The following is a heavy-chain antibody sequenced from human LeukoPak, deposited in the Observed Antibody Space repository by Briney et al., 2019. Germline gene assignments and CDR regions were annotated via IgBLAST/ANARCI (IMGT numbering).Heavy chain of an antibody. CDR1: GYSISSGYY. V-gene: IGHV4-38-2*02. CDR3: ARDNLGYDAFDI. D-gene: IGHD3-22*01. J-gene: IGHJ3*02. Sequence: SETLSLTCTVSGYSISSGYYWGWIRQPPGKGLEWIGSIYHSGSTYYNPSLKSRVTISVDTSKNQFSLKLSSVTAADTAVYYCARDNLGYDAFDIWGQGTMVTVSS. CDR2: IYHSGST.